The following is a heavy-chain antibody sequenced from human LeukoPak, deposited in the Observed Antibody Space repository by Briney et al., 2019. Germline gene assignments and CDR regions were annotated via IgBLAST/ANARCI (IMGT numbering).Heavy chain of an antibody. CDR2: INHSGST. J-gene: IGHJ4*02. CDR3: ARRAIVAGYYFDY. Sequence: SETLSLTCAVYGGSFSGYYWSWIRQPPGKGLEWIGEINHSGSTNYNPSLKSRVTISVDTSKNQLSLKLSSVTAADTAVYYCARRAIVAGYYFDYWGQGTLVTVSS. V-gene: IGHV4-34*01. D-gene: IGHD3-22*01. CDR1: GGSFSGYY.